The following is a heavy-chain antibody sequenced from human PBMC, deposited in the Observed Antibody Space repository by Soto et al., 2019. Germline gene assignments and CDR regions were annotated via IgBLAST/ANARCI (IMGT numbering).Heavy chain of an antibody. CDR3: AREIVDTVTTAWFLDL. J-gene: IGHJ2*01. V-gene: IGHV3-13*01. Sequence: GALRLSCAASGFTFSGSDMHGVRQVSGKGLEWVSAIGTGHDTYYPGSVKGRFTISRENAKNSLYLQMNSLRAEDTAVYFCAREIVDTVTTAWFLDLWGRGTLVTVSS. CDR2: IGTGHDT. D-gene: IGHD4-17*01. CDR1: GFTFSGSD.